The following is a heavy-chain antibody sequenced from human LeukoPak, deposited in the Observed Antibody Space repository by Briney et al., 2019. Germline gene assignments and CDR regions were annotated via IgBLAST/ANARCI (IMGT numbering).Heavy chain of an antibody. Sequence: GGSLRLSCAASGFTFSSDSMNWVRQAPGKGLEWVSSISSSSSYIYYADSVKGRFTISRDNAKNSLYLQMNSLRAEDTAVYYCARALSPGAFDIWGQGTMVTVSS. D-gene: IGHD2/OR15-2a*01. CDR3: ARALSPGAFDI. V-gene: IGHV3-21*01. CDR2: ISSSSSYI. J-gene: IGHJ3*02. CDR1: GFTFSSDS.